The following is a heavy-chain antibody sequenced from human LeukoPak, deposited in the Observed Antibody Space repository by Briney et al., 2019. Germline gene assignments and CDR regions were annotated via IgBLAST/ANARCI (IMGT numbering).Heavy chain of an antibody. Sequence: SETLSLTCAVYGGSFSGYYWSWIRQPPGKGPEWIGEINHSGSTNYNPSLKSRVTISVDTSKNQFSLKLSSVTAADTAVYYWARDQRGYSYSYGPLFDYWGQGTLVTVSS. CDR2: INHSGST. CDR3: ARDQRGYSYSYGPLFDY. J-gene: IGHJ4*02. V-gene: IGHV4-34*01. CDR1: GGSFSGYY. D-gene: IGHD5-18*01.